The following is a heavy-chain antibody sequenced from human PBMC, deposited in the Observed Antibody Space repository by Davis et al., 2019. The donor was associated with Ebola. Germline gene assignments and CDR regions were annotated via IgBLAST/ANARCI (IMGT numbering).Heavy chain of an antibody. CDR3: ARRNRSESFGLHAMDV. CDR2: ISSSQFI. J-gene: IGHJ6*02. CDR1: GGSISSPNYY. D-gene: IGHD2/OR15-2a*01. Sequence: SETLSLTCTVSGGSISSPNYYWDWIRQSPGTGLVWIGSISSSQFIYYNPSLQGRVSISVDTSKNQFSLNLRSVTAADTAVFYCARRNRSESFGLHAMDVWGQGTTVTVSS. V-gene: IGHV4-39*01.